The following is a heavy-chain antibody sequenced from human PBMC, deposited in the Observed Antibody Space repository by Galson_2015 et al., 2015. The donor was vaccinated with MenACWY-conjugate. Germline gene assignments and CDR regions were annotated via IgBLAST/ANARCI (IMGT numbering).Heavy chain of an antibody. CDR1: GFTFSTYA. D-gene: IGHD2-2*01. V-gene: IGHV3-23*01. CDR2: IVGSGYST. CDR3: AKDFAGGGQYCSSTSCYWVPYSMDV. J-gene: IGHJ6*02. Sequence: LRLSCAASGFTFSTYALSWVRQAPGKGLEWVSGIVGSGYSTNYADSVKGRFTISRDNSKNTLYLEMNSLRADDTAVYYCAKDFAGGGQYCSSTSCYWVPYSMDVWGQGTTVTVSS.